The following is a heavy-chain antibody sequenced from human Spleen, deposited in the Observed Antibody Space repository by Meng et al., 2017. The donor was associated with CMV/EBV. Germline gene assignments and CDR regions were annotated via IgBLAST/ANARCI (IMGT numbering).Heavy chain of an antibody. V-gene: IGHV4-34*01. CDR2: INHSGNT. Sequence: WRDGLLKAWEAPSPTCAVYGGSFSGYYWIGIRQPPGKGLEWIGEINHSGNTNYNPSLKSRVTISVDTSKNQFSLKLSSVTAADTAVYYCARFPLPRYCSGGSCCCFDYWGQGTLVTVSS. D-gene: IGHD2-15*01. CDR3: ARFPLPRYCSGGSCCCFDY. CDR1: GGSFSGYY. J-gene: IGHJ4*02.